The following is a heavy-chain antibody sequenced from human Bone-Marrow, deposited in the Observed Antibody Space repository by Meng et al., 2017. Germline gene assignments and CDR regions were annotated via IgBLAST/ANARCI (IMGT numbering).Heavy chain of an antibody. D-gene: IGHD3-22*01. CDR3: ARDTDYYESVTQPFD. CDR1: GGSISSGDYY. V-gene: IGHV4-30-4*01. CDR2: IYYSGST. Sequence: QAQLQDSGPALVTPSQTLSLTCTASGGSISSGDYYWSWIRQPPGKGLEWIGYIYYSGSTSYNPSLKSRVSISADTSKNQFSLKLSSVTAADTAVYDCARDTDYYESVTQPFDWGQETLVTVSS. J-gene: IGHJ4*02.